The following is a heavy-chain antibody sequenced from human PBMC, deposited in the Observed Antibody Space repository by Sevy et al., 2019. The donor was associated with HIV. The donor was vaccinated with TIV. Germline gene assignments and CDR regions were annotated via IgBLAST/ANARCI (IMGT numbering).Heavy chain of an antibody. J-gene: IGHJ5*02. D-gene: IGHD3-10*01. CDR2: ISYDGSNK. Sequence: GGSLRLSCAASGFTFSSYAMHWVRQAPGKGLEWVAVISYDGSNKYYADSVKGRFTISRDNSKNTLYLQMNSLRAEDTAVYYCASLPGMARGVILNWFDPWGQGTLVTVSS. CDR3: ASLPGMARGVILNWFDP. CDR1: GFTFSSYA. V-gene: IGHV3-30*04.